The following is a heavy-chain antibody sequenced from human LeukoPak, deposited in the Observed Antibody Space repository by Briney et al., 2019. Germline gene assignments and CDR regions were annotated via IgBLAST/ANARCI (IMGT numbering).Heavy chain of an antibody. V-gene: IGHV1-18*01. J-gene: IGHJ6*02. D-gene: IGHD3-3*01. CDR2: ISAYNGNT. CDR3: ARERVYGFWSGYYPGLGMDV. CDR1: GYTFTSYG. Sequence: ASVKVSCKASGYTFTSYGISWVRQAPGQGLEWMGWISAYNGNTNYAQKLQGRVTMTTDTSTSTAYMELRSLRSDDTAVYYCARERVYGFWSGYYPGLGMDVWGQGTTVTVSS.